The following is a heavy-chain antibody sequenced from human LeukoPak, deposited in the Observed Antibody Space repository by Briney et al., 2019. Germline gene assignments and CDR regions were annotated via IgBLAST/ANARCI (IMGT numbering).Heavy chain of an antibody. D-gene: IGHD3-10*01. CDR2: INPSGGST. J-gene: IGHJ4*02. Sequence: GASVKVSCKACGYTFTSYYMHWVRQAPGQGLEWMGIINPSGGSTSYAQKFQGRVTMTRDTSTSTVYMELSSLRSEDTAVYYCARSLLWFGELLETLDYWGQGTLVTVSS. CDR3: ARSLLWFGELLETLDY. V-gene: IGHV1-46*01. CDR1: GYTFTSYY.